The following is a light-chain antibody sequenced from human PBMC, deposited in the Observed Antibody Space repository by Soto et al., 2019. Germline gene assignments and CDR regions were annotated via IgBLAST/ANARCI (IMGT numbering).Light chain of an antibody. CDR3: QQRYNWPPLT. CDR1: QSVGIH. J-gene: IGKJ4*01. CDR2: EAS. V-gene: IGKV3-11*01. Sequence: EVVLTQSPGTLSLSPGERATLSCRASQSVGIHLAWYQQKPGRAPRLLIYEASNRSTGIPARFSGSGSGTDFVLTISSLAPEDFAVYYCQQRYNWPPLTFGGGTKVESK.